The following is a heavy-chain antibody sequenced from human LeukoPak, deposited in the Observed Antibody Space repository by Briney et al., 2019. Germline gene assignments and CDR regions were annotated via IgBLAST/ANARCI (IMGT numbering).Heavy chain of an antibody. V-gene: IGHV3-30*02. CDR1: GFTFSSYG. CDR2: IRYDGSNK. J-gene: IGHJ4*02. CDR3: AKVLRFLEWLFPLDY. D-gene: IGHD3-3*01. Sequence: GGSLRLSCAASGFTFSSYGMHWVRQAPGEGLEWVAFIRYDGSNKYYADSVKGRFTISRDNSKNTLYLQMNSLRAEDTAVYYCAKVLRFLEWLFPLDYWGQGTLVTVSS.